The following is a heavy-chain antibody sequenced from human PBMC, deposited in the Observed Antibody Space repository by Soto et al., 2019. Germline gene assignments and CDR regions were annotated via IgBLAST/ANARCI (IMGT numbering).Heavy chain of an antibody. CDR3: ATDHGYSGSYKLDY. CDR1: GYTLTELS. V-gene: IGHV1-24*01. D-gene: IGHD1-26*01. J-gene: IGHJ4*02. CDR2: FDPEDGET. Sequence: ASXKVSCKVSGYTLTELSMHCVRQAPGKGLEWMGGFDPEDGETIYAQKFQGRVTMTEDTSTDTAYMELSSLRSEDTAVYYCATDHGYSGSYKLDYWGQGTLVTVSS.